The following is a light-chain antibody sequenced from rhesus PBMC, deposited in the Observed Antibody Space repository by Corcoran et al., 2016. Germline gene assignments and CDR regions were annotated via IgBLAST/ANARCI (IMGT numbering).Light chain of an antibody. CDR1: QDINTY. Sequence: DIQMTQSPSSVSASVGDRVTITCRANQDINTYLAWYQQKPGKAPKLLIYFATPLQGGVPLRFSGSGSGTEFTITISRLQPEDFATYYCQQYNNLVTLGGGTKVEIK. V-gene: IGKV1-25*02. CDR2: FAT. CDR3: QQYNNLVT. J-gene: IGKJ4*01.